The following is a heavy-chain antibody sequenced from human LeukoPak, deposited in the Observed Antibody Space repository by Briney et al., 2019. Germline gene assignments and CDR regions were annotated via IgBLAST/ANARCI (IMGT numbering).Heavy chain of an antibody. J-gene: IGHJ4*02. Sequence: GRSLRLSCAASGFTFSSYGMHWVRQAPGKGLKWVAVISYDGSNKYYADSVKGRFTISRDNSKNTLYLQMNSLRAEDTAVYYCAKDRKGYSYDWGQGTLVTVSS. CDR1: GFTFSSYG. CDR3: AKDRKGYSYD. V-gene: IGHV3-30*18. D-gene: IGHD5-18*01. CDR2: ISYDGSNK.